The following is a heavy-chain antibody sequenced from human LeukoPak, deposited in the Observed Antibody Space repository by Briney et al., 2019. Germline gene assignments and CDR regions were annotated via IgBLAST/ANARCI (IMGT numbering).Heavy chain of an antibody. V-gene: IGHV1-2*02. J-gene: IGHJ4*02. Sequence: ASVKVSCKASGYTFTGYYMHWVRQAPGQGLEWIGWINPNSGGTNYAQKFQGRVTMTRDTSISTAYMELSRLRSDDTAVYYCAGEGGDGYNYVDYWGQGTLVTVSS. CDR3: AGEGGDGYNYVDY. CDR1: GYTFTGYY. D-gene: IGHD5-24*01. CDR2: INPNSGGT.